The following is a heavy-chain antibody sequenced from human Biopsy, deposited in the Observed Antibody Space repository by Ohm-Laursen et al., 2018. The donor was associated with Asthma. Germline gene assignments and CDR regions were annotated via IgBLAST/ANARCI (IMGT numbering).Heavy chain of an antibody. J-gene: IGHJ4*02. CDR1: GGTFNTYV. CDR2: INSVFGTT. CDR3: ARKAGSCISRTCYSLDF. V-gene: IGHV1-69*13. Sequence: ASVKVSCKSLGGTFNTYVIGWVRQAPGQGLEWMGGINSVFGTTTYPQKFQDRVTITADDSTSTVYMELSSLRSEDTAVYYCARKAGSCISRTCYSLDFWGQGTLVTASS. D-gene: IGHD2-2*01.